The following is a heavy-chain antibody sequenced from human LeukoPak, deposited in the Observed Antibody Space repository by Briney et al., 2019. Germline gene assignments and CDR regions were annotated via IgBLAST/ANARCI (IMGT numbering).Heavy chain of an antibody. Sequence: ASVKVSCKASGGTFSSYAISWVRQAPGQGLEWMGRIIPILGIANYAQKFQGRVTITADKSTSTAYMELSSLRSEDTAVYYCAREGEEGGYYYYFDYWGQGTLVTVSS. D-gene: IGHD3-22*01. V-gene: IGHV1-69*04. J-gene: IGHJ4*02. CDR3: AREGEEGGYYYYFDY. CDR2: IIPILGIA. CDR1: GGTFSSYA.